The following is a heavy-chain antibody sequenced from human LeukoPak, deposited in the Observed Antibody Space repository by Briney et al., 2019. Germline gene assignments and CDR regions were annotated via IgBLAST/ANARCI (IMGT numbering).Heavy chain of an antibody. D-gene: IGHD4-17*01. Sequence: GGSLRLSCAASGFIFSHYWMSWVRQAPGKGLEWVANIKQDGSDKYYVDSVKGRFTISRDNAKNSLYLQMNSLRAEDTAVYYCAKGGASVTRYVDYWGQGTLVTVSS. CDR3: AKGGASVTRYVDY. CDR1: GFIFSHYW. V-gene: IGHV3-7*01. CDR2: IKQDGSDK. J-gene: IGHJ4*02.